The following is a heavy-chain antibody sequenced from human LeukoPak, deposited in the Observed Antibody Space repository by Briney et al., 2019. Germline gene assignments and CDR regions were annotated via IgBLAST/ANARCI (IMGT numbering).Heavy chain of an antibody. CDR3: AKVGPTPYYYHMDV. Sequence: GGSLRLSCTTSGFIFAKYAMAWVRQSPGKGLEWVSTISASGADTYYADSVRGRFTISRDNSKNTLYLQMNSLRAEDTAVYYCAKVGPTPYYYHMDVWGKGTTVTISS. CDR1: GFIFAKYA. CDR2: ISASGADT. V-gene: IGHV3-23*01. J-gene: IGHJ6*03.